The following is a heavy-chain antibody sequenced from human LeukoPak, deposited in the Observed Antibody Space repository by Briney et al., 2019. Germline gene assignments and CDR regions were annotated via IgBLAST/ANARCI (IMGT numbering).Heavy chain of an antibody. Sequence: GRSLRLSCAASGFTFSSYAMHWVRQAPGKELEWVAVISYDGSNKYYADSVKGRFTISRDNSKNTLYLQMNSLRAEDTAVYYCAGSGWYGRDYFDYWGQGTLVTVSS. CDR1: GFTFSSYA. J-gene: IGHJ4*02. D-gene: IGHD6-19*01. CDR2: ISYDGSNK. V-gene: IGHV3-30-3*01. CDR3: AGSGWYGRDYFDY.